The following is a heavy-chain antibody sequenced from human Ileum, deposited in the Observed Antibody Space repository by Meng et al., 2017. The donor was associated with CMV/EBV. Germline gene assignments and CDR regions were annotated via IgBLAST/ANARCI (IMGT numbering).Heavy chain of an antibody. CDR2: IKCVSDGGTS. V-gene: IGHV3-15*01. CDR3: TTYKAYDNLTGYPPGC. D-gene: IGHD3-9*01. CDR1: GFTFSNAC. J-gene: IGHJ4*02. Sequence: GGSLRLSCATSGFTFSNACMCWVRQAPGKGLEWVGRIKCVSDGGTSDYAAPVKGRFTISRDDSKNTLYLQMKSLKTEATAVYYCTTYKAYDNLTGYPPGCWGQGTLVTVSS.